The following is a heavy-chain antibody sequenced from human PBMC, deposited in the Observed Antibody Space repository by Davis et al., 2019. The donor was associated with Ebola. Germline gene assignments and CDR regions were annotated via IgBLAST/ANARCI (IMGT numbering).Heavy chain of an antibody. CDR2: ISGSSNII. J-gene: IGHJ6*02. D-gene: IGHD6-13*01. CDR3: ARGRLAGNYYYYGMDV. Sequence: GESLKISCAGSGFTFSAYSMNWVRQAPGKGLEWVSHISGSSNIIYYADSVKGRFTISRDNAKNSLYLQMNSLRGEDTAVYYCARGRLAGNYYYYGMDVWGQGTTVTVSS. V-gene: IGHV3-48*01. CDR1: GFTFSAYS.